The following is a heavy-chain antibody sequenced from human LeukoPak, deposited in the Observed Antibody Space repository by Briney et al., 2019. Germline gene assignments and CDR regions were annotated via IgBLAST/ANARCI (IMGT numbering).Heavy chain of an antibody. D-gene: IGHD3-10*01. V-gene: IGHV3-48*01. CDR2: ISSSSSTI. J-gene: IGHJ4*02. CDR3: ARDGGYGSVYYFDY. CDR1: GFTFRSYS. Sequence: GGSLRLSCAASGFTFRSYSMTWVRQAPGKGLEWVPYISSSSSTIYYADSVKGRFTISRDNARNSLYLQMNSLRAEDTAVYYCARDGGYGSVYYFDYWGQGTLVTVSS.